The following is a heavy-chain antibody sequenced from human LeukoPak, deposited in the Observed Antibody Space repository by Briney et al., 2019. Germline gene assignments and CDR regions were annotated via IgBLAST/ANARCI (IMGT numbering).Heavy chain of an antibody. CDR3: ASLVNRRPLSDKEAVDY. CDR2: ISSNGGST. V-gene: IGHV3-64*01. Sequence: GGSLRLSCAASGFTFSSYAMHWVRQAPGKGLEYASAISSNGGSTYYANSVKGRFTISRDNSKNTLYLQMGSLRAEDMAVYYCASLVNRRPLSDKEAVDYWGQGTLVTVSS. D-gene: IGHD1-14*01. J-gene: IGHJ4*02. CDR1: GFTFSSYA.